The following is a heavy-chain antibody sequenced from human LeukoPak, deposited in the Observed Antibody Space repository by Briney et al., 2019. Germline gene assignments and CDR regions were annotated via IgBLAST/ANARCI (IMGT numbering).Heavy chain of an antibody. CDR3: ARTGSTVTMLYPFDH. J-gene: IGHJ4*02. V-gene: IGHV4-59*01. CDR1: GGSISSYY. Sequence: SETLSLTCTVSGGSISSYYWSWIRQPPGKGLEWIGYIYYSGTTSYNPSLKSRVTISVDTSKNQFSLKLSSVTAADTAVYYCARTGSTVTMLYPFDHWGQGTLVTVSS. D-gene: IGHD4-11*01. CDR2: IYYSGTT.